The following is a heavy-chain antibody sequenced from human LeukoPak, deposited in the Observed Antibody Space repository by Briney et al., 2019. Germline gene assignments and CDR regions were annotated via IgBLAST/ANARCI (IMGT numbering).Heavy chain of an antibody. J-gene: IGHJ1*01. V-gene: IGHV3-23*01. CDR1: GFTFSSYA. CDR2: ISGSGVTT. D-gene: IGHD1-26*01. Sequence: GGSLRLSCEASGFTFSSYAMSWVRQAPGKGLEWVSAISGSGVTTHYAGSVKGRFSISRDNSKNTLYLQMNSLRAEDTALYYCAKKVVVGATSPYSDFQDWGQGILVTVSS. CDR3: AKKVVVGATSPYSDFQD.